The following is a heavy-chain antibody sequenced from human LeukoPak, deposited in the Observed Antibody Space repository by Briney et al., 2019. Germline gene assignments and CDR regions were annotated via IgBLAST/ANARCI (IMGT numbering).Heavy chain of an antibody. J-gene: IGHJ4*02. CDR3: ARANPRWFSDPEYYFDY. D-gene: IGHD3-10*01. CDR2: INHSGST. Sequence: SETLSLTCAVYGGSFSGYYWSWIRQPPGKGLEWIGEINHSGSTNYNPSLKSRVTISVDTSKNQFSLKLSSVTATDTAVYYCARANPRWFSDPEYYFDYWGQGTLVTVSS. V-gene: IGHV4-34*01. CDR1: GGSFSGYY.